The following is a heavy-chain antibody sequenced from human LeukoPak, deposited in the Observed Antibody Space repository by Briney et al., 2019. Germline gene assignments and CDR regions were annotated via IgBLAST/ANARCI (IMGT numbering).Heavy chain of an antibody. CDR3: ARGFGGWGLPLFDY. D-gene: IGHD3-3*01. V-gene: IGHV3-7*01. CDR2: IAQHGSEI. Sequence: GGSLRLSCAASGFTFYNCWMSWVRQAPGKGLQWVATIAQHGSEIYYVDSVKGRFTISRDNAENSLYLQMSSLRGEDTAMYYCARGFGGWGLPLFDYWGQGALVTVSS. J-gene: IGHJ4*02. CDR1: GFTFYNCW.